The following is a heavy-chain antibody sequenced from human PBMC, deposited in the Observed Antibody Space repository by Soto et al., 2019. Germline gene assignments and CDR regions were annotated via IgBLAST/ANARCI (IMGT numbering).Heavy chain of an antibody. J-gene: IGHJ5*01. Sequence: ESGGDVVQPGGSLRLSCAASGFTFEDYTIHWVRQAPGKALEWVSLISWDGGTTYYTHSVKGRFTISRDNSKNSLYLQMNSLRPEDTDWYSCAKDGSQKDDDGNWLGSWGQGTLVTVSS. V-gene: IGHV3-43*01. CDR3: AKDGSQKDDDGNWLGS. D-gene: IGHD3-16*01. CDR1: GFTFEDYT. CDR2: ISWDGGTT.